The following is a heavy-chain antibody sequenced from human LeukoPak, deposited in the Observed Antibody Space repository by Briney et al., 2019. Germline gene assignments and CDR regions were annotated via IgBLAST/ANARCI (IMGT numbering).Heavy chain of an antibody. CDR1: GGSISSSSYY. D-gene: IGHD1-1*01. CDR2: IYYSGST. V-gene: IGHV4-61*05. CDR3: ARYSWVGSANCYYMDV. Sequence: SETLSLTCTVSGGSISSSSYYWGWIRQPPGKGLEWIGYIYYSGSTNYNPSLKSRVTISVDTSKNQFSLKLSSVTAADTAVYCGARYSWVGSANCYYMDVWGKGPTVHVSS. J-gene: IGHJ6*03.